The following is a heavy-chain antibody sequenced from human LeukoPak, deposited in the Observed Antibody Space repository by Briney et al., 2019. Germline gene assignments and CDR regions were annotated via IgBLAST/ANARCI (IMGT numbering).Heavy chain of an antibody. CDR3: ARVWSGYRGSDY. J-gene: IGHJ4*02. Sequence: GGSLRLSCAASGFTFSSYSMKWVRQAPGKGLEWVSYVGSSSGVTHYADSVKGRFTISRDNARNSVYLQMNSLRVEDTAVYYCARVWSGYRGSDYWGQGTLVIVSS. CDR1: GFTFSSYS. D-gene: IGHD5-12*01. V-gene: IGHV3-48*01. CDR2: VGSSSGVT.